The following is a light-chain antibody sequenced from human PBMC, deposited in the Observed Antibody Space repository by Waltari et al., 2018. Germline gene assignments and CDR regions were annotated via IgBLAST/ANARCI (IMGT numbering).Light chain of an antibody. CDR1: SSHIGSTT. J-gene: IGLJ3*02. Sequence: VLTQPPSASGTPGQRVTISCSGSSSHIGSTTVNWYQQLPGTAPKLLIYSNNQRPSGVPDRFSGSKSGTSASLAISGLQSEDEADYYCAAWDDSLNGLFGGGTKLTVL. CDR3: AAWDDSLNGL. V-gene: IGLV1-44*01. CDR2: SNN.